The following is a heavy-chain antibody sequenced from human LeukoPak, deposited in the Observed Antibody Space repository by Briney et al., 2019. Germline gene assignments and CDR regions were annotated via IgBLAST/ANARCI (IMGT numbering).Heavy chain of an antibody. CDR2: TYYRSKWNI. Sequence: SQTLSLTCAISGDSVSNSIAAWHWIRQSPSRGLEWLGRTYYRSKWNIDYAISVQGRLTINADTSKNQFSLQLNSVTPEDTAVYYCARVLYSGSYQDYFDYWGQGTLVTVSS. V-gene: IGHV6-1*01. J-gene: IGHJ4*02. CDR3: ARVLYSGSYQDYFDY. CDR1: GDSVSNSIAA. D-gene: IGHD1-26*01.